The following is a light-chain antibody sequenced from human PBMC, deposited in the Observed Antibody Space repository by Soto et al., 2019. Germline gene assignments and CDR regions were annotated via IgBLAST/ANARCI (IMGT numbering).Light chain of an antibody. CDR2: WAS. J-gene: IGKJ1*01. Sequence: IVMTQSPDSLAASLGERATIDGKSSQSLLYSSNNKNYLDWYQQKPGQPPKLFIYWASIRESGVHDRFSRSGAGTDFTRTISSLQAEDVAVYYCPQYYTTPWTFGQGTKVDI. CDR3: PQYYTTPWT. V-gene: IGKV4-1*01. CDR1: QSLLYSSNNKNY.